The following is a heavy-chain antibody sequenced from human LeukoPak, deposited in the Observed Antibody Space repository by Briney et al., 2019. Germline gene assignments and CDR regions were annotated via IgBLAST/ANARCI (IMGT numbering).Heavy chain of an antibody. D-gene: IGHD2-15*01. CDR3: ARDGCGGSCFHYYYYYMDV. Sequence: SETLSLTCTVSGGSISSYYWSWIRQPAGKGLEWIGRISTIGITNYNPSLISRVTISIDTSKNQFSLKLSSVTAADTAVYYCARDGCGGSCFHYYYYYMDVWGKGTTVTISS. J-gene: IGHJ6*03. CDR1: GGSISSYY. CDR2: ISTIGIT. V-gene: IGHV4-4*07.